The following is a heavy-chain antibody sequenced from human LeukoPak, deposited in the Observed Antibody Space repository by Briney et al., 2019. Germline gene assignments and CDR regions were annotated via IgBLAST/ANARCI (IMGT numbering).Heavy chain of an antibody. D-gene: IGHD6-6*01. CDR3: ARHRAYSSSSPFDY. Sequence: SETLSLTCSASGGSISSLYWSWIRQPPGKGLEWIGYIYYTGSTNYNPSLKSRVTMFVDMSKNQFSLRLSSVTAADTAVYYCARHRAYSSSSPFDYWGQGTLVTVSS. V-gene: IGHV4-59*08. CDR1: GGSISSLY. J-gene: IGHJ4*02. CDR2: IYYTGST.